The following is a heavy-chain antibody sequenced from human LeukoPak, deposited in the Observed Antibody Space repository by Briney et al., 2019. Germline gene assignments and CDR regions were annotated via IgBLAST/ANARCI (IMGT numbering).Heavy chain of an antibody. Sequence: SETLSLTCTVSGVSIFSSYWNWVRQPPGKGLEWIGYIYYSGSTYYNPSLKSRVTISVDTSKNQFSLKLSSVTAADTAVYYCARDQRYCSGGSCYPGAFDIWGQGTMVTVSS. J-gene: IGHJ3*02. CDR1: GVSIFSSY. CDR2: IYYSGST. D-gene: IGHD2-15*01. V-gene: IGHV4-59*06. CDR3: ARDQRYCSGGSCYPGAFDI.